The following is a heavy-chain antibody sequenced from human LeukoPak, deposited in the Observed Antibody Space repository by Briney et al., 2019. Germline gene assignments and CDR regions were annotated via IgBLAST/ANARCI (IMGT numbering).Heavy chain of an antibody. CDR2: ISSSSSTI. Sequence: GGSLRLSCAASGFTVSSNYMSWVRQAPGKGLEWVSYISSSSSTIYYADSVKGRFTLSRDNAKNSLYLQMNSLRAEDTAVYYCARDDFWSGYHVYWGQGTLVTVSS. V-gene: IGHV3-48*01. D-gene: IGHD3-3*01. J-gene: IGHJ4*02. CDR3: ARDDFWSGYHVY. CDR1: GFTVSSNY.